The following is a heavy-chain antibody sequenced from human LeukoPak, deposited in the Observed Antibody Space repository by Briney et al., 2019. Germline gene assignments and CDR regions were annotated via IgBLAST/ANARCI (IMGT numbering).Heavy chain of an antibody. CDR2: IYTSGST. Sequence: SETLSLTGTVSGGSISSYYWSWIRQPAGKGLEWIGRIYTSGSTNYNPSLKSRVTMSVDTSKNQFSLKLSSVTAADTAVYYCARDWTMYYYDSSGYSSWFDPWGQGTLVTVSS. CDR1: GGSISSYY. J-gene: IGHJ5*02. D-gene: IGHD3-22*01. CDR3: ARDWTMYYYDSSGYSSWFDP. V-gene: IGHV4-4*07.